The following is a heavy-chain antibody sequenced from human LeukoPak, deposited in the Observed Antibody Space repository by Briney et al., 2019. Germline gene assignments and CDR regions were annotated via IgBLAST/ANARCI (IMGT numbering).Heavy chain of an antibody. CDR3: ARYGDNGFDY. D-gene: IGHD4-17*01. CDR1: GFTFSCCG. V-gene: IGHV3-33*01. J-gene: IGHJ5*01. Sequence: PGGSLRLSCAASGFTFSCCGMHWVRQAPGKGLEWVAVIWYDGSKTYYVDSVKGRFTISRDNSQNMLFLRMNTLRAEDTAVYYCARYGDNGFDYWGQGTLVTVSS. CDR2: IWYDGSKT.